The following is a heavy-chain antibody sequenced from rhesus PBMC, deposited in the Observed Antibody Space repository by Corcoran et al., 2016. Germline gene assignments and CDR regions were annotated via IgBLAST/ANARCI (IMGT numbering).Heavy chain of an antibody. CDR1: GGSISDDYY. J-gene: IGHJ4*01. D-gene: IGHD6-25*01. CDR2: IYGSSGST. CDR3: ARSIAAAGMSFDY. V-gene: IGHV4S7*01. Sequence: QVQLQESGPGLVKPSETLSLTCAVSGGSISDDYYWSWIRQPPGKGLEWIGYIYGSSGSTNYHPSLKNRVTISKDASKNQFSLKLSSVTAADTAVYYCARSIAAAGMSFDYWGQGVLVTVSS.